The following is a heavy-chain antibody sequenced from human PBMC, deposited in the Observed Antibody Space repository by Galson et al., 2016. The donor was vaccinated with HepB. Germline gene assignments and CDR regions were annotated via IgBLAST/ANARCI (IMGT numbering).Heavy chain of an antibody. J-gene: IGHJ4*02. CDR3: ARWSRGTGRSLDF. CDR1: GFNFSTFT. D-gene: IGHD2-15*01. CDR2: ISSSSLYI. V-gene: IGHV3-21*06. Sequence: SLRLSCAASGFNFSTFTVNWVRQVPGKGLEWVSSISSSSLYIYYADSLRGRFTVSKDNSKNCLFLQMNSRGAEDTAIYYCARWSRGTGRSLDFWGQGTLVSVSS.